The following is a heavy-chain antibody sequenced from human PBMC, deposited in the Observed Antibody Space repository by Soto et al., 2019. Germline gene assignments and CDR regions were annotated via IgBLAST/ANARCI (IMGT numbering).Heavy chain of an antibody. CDR1: GGTFSSYA. J-gene: IGHJ4*02. CDR3: ARDASYEYRGPLCYYDY. CDR2: IIPIFGTA. D-gene: IGHD6-6*01. V-gene: IGHV1-69*13. Sequence: GASVKVSCKASGGTFSSYAISWVRQAPGQGLEWMGGIIPIFGTANHAQKFQGRVTITADESTSTAYMELSSLRSEDTAVYYCARDASYEYRGPLCYYDYWSQGTLVTVSS.